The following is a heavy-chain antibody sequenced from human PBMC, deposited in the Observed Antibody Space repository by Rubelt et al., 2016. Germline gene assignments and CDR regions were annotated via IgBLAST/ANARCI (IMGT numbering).Heavy chain of an antibody. Sequence: GSLRLSCAASGFTFSSYAMSWVRQAPGKGLEWVSAISGSGGSTYYADSVKGRFTISRDNSKNTLYLQMNSLRAEDTALYYCAKDRGHPDMTTVTSGVCDYWGQGTLVTVSS. CDR2: ISGSGGST. CDR3: AKDRGHPDMTTVTSGVCDY. J-gene: IGHJ4*02. V-gene: IGHV3-23*01. D-gene: IGHD4-17*01. CDR1: GFTFSSYA.